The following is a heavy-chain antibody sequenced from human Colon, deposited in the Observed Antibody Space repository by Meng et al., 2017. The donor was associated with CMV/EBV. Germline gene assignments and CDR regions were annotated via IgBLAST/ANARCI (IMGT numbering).Heavy chain of an antibody. Sequence: QVQLVHSGAEVKRPGASVRISCKASGYTFTSHALHWVRQAPGQGLEWLGIIKPSGGSTGYAQKFQGRVTMTRDTSTSTVYMELSSLRSEDTAMYYCTRDIVLWGQGTLVTVSS. CDR2: IKPSGGST. J-gene: IGHJ4*02. V-gene: IGHV1-46*01. CDR3: TRDIVL. D-gene: IGHD2-15*01. CDR1: GYTFTSHA.